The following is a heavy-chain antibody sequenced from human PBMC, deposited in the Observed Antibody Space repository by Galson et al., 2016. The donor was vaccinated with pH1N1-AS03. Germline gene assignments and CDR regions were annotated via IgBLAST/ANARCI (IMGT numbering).Heavy chain of an antibody. Sequence: SVKVSCKASGYVSGSYRISWVRQAPGQGLEWMGWISVYNGNTNHAQNLQSRVTMSTDTSTTTAYMELRSLTSDDTAVYYCAGQTMVHHFDYWGQGTLVTVSS. D-gene: IGHD3-10*01. J-gene: IGHJ4*02. CDR3: AGQTMVHHFDY. CDR1: GYVSGSYR. CDR2: ISVYNGNT. V-gene: IGHV1-18*01.